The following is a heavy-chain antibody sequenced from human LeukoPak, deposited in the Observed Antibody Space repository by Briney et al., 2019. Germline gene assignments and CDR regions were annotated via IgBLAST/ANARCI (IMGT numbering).Heavy chain of an antibody. J-gene: IGHJ4*02. CDR3: ARAGTNWKIDY. CDR2: ISWHGGTI. Sequence: PGGSLRLSCAASGFTFDDYAFHWVRQAPGKGLEWVSGISWHGGTISYADSVKGRFTISRDNAKNSLYLHMSSLRAEDTAIYYCARAGTNWKIDYWGQGALVTVSS. D-gene: IGHD1-20*01. V-gene: IGHV3-9*01. CDR1: GFTFDDYA.